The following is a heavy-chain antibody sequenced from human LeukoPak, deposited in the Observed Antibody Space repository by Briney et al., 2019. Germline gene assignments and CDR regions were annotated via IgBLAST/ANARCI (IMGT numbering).Heavy chain of an antibody. CDR1: GFTVSSNY. D-gene: IGHD4-17*01. J-gene: IGHJ6*04. CDR3: ARDTDYSGMDV. CDR2: IYSGGYSGVNT. V-gene: IGHV3-66*03. Sequence: PGGSLRLSCAASGFTVSSNYMSWGRQAPGRGLEWVSLIYSGGYSGVNTYYADSVKGRFTVSRDNSKNTLYLQMNSLRAEDTAVYYCARDTDYSGMDVWGKGTTVTVSS.